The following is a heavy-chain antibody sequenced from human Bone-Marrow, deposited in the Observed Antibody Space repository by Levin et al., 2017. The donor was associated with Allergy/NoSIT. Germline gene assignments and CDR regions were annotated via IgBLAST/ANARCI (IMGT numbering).Heavy chain of an antibody. Sequence: GGSLRLSCAASGFTFSGNAMSWVRQAPGKGLEWVSGIGGDQRTHYADSVKGRFTISRDNYKNMLYLQMNSLRAEDTALYYCAKDIYAWAFDSWGQGTMVTVSS. D-gene: IGHD2/OR15-2a*01. CDR2: IGGDQRT. CDR1: GFTFSGNA. J-gene: IGHJ3*02. CDR3: AKDIYAWAFDS. V-gene: IGHV3-23*01.